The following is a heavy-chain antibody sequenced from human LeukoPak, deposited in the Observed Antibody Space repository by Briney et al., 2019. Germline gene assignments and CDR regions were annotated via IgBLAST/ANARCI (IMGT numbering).Heavy chain of an antibody. J-gene: IGHJ4*02. V-gene: IGHV1-3*01. CDR3: ARDGGYSYATHFAFDY. CDR1: GYTFTSYA. Sequence: ASVKVSCKASGYTFTSYAMHWVRQAPGQRLEWMGWINAGNGNTKYSQKFQGRVTITRDTSASTAYMELSSLRSEDTAVYYCARDGGYSYATHFAFDYWGQGTLVTVSS. D-gene: IGHD5-18*01. CDR2: INAGNGNT.